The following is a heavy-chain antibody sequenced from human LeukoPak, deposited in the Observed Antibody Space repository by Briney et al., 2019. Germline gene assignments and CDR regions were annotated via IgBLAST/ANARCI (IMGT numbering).Heavy chain of an antibody. V-gene: IGHV5-51*01. J-gene: IGHJ4*02. CDR1: GYSFTISW. D-gene: IGHD6-13*01. Sequence: GESLKISCKGSGYSFTISWIAWVRQMPGKGLEWMAIIYPGDSDTRYSPSFQGQVTISADKSISTAYLQWSSLKASDTAMYYCARARGYGPTPLDYWGQGTLVTVSS. CDR2: IYPGDSDT. CDR3: ARARGYGPTPLDY.